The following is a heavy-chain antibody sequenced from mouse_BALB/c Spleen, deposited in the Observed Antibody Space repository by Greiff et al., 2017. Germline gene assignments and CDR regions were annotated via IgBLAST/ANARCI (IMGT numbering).Heavy chain of an antibody. CDR1: GFTFSSFG. D-gene: IGHD2-3*01. CDR2: ISSGSSTI. Sequence: EVHLVESGGGLVQPGGSRKLSCAASGFTFSSFGMHWVRQAPEKGLEWVAYISSGSSTIYYADTVKGRFTISRDNPKNTLFLQMTSLRSEDTAMYYCARFGYYAYYAMDYWGQGTSVTVSS. J-gene: IGHJ4*01. V-gene: IGHV5-17*02. CDR3: ARFGYYAYYAMDY.